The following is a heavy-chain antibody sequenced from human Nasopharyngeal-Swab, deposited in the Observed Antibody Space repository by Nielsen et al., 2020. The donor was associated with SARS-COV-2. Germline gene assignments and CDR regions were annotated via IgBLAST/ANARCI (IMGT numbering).Heavy chain of an antibody. Sequence: ESLKISCAASGFTFSSYAMSWVRQAPGKGLEWVSVIYSGGSSTYYADSVKGRFTISRDNSKNTLYLQMNSLRAEDTAVYYCAKEDTAMVIFDYWGQGTLVTVSS. CDR2: IYSGGSST. CDR3: AKEDTAMVIFDY. V-gene: IGHV3-23*03. J-gene: IGHJ4*02. CDR1: GFTFSSYA. D-gene: IGHD5-18*01.